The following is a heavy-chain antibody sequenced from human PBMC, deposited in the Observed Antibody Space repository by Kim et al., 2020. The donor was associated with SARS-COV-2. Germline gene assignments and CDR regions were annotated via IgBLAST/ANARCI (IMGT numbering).Heavy chain of an antibody. J-gene: IGHJ4*02. V-gene: IGHV3-23*01. D-gene: IGHD3-10*01. CDR3: AKDGLWFGELLAGSDY. Sequence: VKGRFTISRDNSKNTLYLQMNSLRAEDTAVYYWAKDGLWFGELLAGSDYWGQGTLVTVSS.